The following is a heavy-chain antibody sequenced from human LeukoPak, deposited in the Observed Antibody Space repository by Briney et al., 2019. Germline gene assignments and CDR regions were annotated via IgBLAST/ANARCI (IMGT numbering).Heavy chain of an antibody. Sequence: SETLSLTCAVYGGSFSGYYWSWIRQPPGKGLEWIGEINHSGSTNYNPSLKSRVTTSVDTSKNQFSLKLSSVTAADTAVYYCARARDSSGWYSLAFDYWGQGTLVTVSS. J-gene: IGHJ4*02. V-gene: IGHV4-34*01. D-gene: IGHD6-13*01. CDR1: GGSFSGYY. CDR2: INHSGST. CDR3: ARARDSSGWYSLAFDY.